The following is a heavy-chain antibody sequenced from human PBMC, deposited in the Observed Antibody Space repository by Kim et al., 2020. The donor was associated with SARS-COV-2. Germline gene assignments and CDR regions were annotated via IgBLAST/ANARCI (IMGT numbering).Heavy chain of an antibody. V-gene: IGHV1-18*01. J-gene: IGHJ3*02. CDR2: ISAYNGNT. CDR3: ARDQLDSSGYYPDAFDI. Sequence: ASVKVSCKASGYTFTSYGISWVRQAPGQGLEWMGWISAYNGNTNYAQKLQGRVTMTTDTSTSTAYMELRSLRSDDTAVYYCARDQLDSSGYYPDAFDIWGQGRMVTVSS. D-gene: IGHD3-22*01. CDR1: GYTFTSYG.